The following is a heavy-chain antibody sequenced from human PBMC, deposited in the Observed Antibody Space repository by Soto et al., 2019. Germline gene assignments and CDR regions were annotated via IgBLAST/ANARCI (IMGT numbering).Heavy chain of an antibody. Sequence: EASVKVSCKASGYTFTGYAMHWVRQAPGQRLEWMGWINAGNGNTKYSQKFQGRVTITRDTSASTAYMELSSLRSEDTAVYYCARGPRREMATTPTFFDYWGQGTLVTVSS. V-gene: IGHV1-3*01. D-gene: IGHD5-12*01. CDR2: INAGNGNT. CDR3: ARGPRREMATTPTFFDY. CDR1: GYTFTGYA. J-gene: IGHJ4*02.